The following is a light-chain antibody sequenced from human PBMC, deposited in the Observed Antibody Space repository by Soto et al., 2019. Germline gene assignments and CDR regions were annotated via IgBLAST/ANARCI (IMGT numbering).Light chain of an antibody. CDR1: SNDIGLYNY. V-gene: IGLV2-14*01. Sequence: QSALAQPASVSGSPGQSITISCTGTSNDIGLYNYVSWYQQHPGKAPKLIIYVVSSRPSGISNRFSASKSGNTASLTISGLQAEDEADYYCSSYTSSSTYVVFGGGTKLTVL. J-gene: IGLJ2*01. CDR3: SSYTSSSTYVV. CDR2: VVS.